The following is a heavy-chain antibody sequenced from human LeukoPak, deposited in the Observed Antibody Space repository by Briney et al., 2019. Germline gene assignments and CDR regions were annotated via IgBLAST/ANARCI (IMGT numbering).Heavy chain of an antibody. J-gene: IGHJ6*02. CDR1: GFTFSSYA. CDR2: ISGSGGST. D-gene: IGHD5-18*01. CDR3: AKDSGIQLWLPGAYYYYGMDV. V-gene: IGHV3-23*01. Sequence: PGGSLRLSCAASGFTFSSYAMSWVRQAPGKGREWVAAISGSGGSTSCAASVKGRFTISRDNSKNTLYLQMNSLRAEDTAVYYCAKDSGIQLWLPGAYYYYGMDVWGQGTTVTVSS.